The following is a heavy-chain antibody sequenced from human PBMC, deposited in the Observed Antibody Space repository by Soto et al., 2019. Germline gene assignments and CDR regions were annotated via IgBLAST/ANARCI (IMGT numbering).Heavy chain of an antibody. CDR3: ARRKGDYYDSSGYHYYFDY. V-gene: IGHV1-2*02. CDR2: INPNSGGT. J-gene: IGHJ4*02. Sequence: ASVKVSCKASGYTFTDYYVHWVRQAPGQGLEWMGWINPNSGGTRSAQKFQGRVTMTRDTSISTAYMELSRLRSDDTAVYYCARRKGDYYDSSGYHYYFDYWGQGTLVTVSS. D-gene: IGHD3-22*01. CDR1: GYTFTDYY.